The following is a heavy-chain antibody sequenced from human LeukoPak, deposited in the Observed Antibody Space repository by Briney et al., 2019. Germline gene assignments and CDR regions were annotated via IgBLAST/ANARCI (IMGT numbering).Heavy chain of an antibody. J-gene: IGHJ4*02. V-gene: IGHV3-30-3*01. Sequence: GGSLRLSCAASGFTFSSYAMHWVRQAPGKGLEWVAVISYDGSNKYYADSVKGRFTISRDNSKNTLYLQMNSLRAEDTAVYCCARARDSGSYFDYWGQGTLVTVSS. CDR2: ISYDGSNK. D-gene: IGHD1-26*01. CDR3: ARARDSGSYFDY. CDR1: GFTFSSYA.